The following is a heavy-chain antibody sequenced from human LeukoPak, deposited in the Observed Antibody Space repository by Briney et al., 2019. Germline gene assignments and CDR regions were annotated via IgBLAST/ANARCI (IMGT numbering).Heavy chain of an antibody. Sequence: GGSLRLSCAASGFTVSSNYMSWVRQAPGKGLEWVSSISSSSSYIYYADSVKGRFTISRDNAKNSLYLQMNSLRAEDTAVYYCARDRFRSGYSGNWFDPWGQGTLVTVSS. CDR2: ISSSSSYI. CDR3: ARDRFRSGYSGNWFDP. V-gene: IGHV3-21*01. D-gene: IGHD3-3*01. CDR1: GFTVSSNY. J-gene: IGHJ5*02.